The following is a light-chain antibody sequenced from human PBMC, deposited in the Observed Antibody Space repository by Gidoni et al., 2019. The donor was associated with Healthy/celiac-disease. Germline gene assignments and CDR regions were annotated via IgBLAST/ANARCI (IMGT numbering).Light chain of an antibody. J-gene: IGKJ2*02. CDR2: WAS. V-gene: IGKV4-1*01. Sequence: DIVMTPSQASLTVSLGARATINCKSSQSVLHSSNKKNYLPRYQQTPGQPPKLLICWASTRESGVPDRFSGSWCGRDFTLTISSLQAEDVPVYYCLQYYSPPRTFXXXTKLEIK. CDR3: LQYYSPPRT. CDR1: QSVLHSSNKKNY.